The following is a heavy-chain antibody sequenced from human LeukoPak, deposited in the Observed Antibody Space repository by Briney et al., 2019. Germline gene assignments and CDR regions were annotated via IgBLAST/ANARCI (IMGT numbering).Heavy chain of an antibody. J-gene: IGHJ6*03. Sequence: GGSLRLSCAASGFTFSSYGMHWVRQAPGKGLEWVAVISYDGSNKYYADSVKGRFTISRDNSKNTLYLQMNSLRAEDTAVYYCAKRRGLELLYYYYMDVWGKGTTVTVSS. CDR1: GFTFSSYG. CDR3: AKRRGLELLYYYYMDV. CDR2: ISYDGSNK. V-gene: IGHV3-30*18. D-gene: IGHD1-7*01.